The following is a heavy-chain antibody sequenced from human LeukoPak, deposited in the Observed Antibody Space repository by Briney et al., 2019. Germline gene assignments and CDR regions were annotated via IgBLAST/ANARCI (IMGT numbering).Heavy chain of an antibody. V-gene: IGHV4-34*01. CDR3: ARAALTLD. CDR2: INHSGST. Sequence: SETLSLTCAVYGGSFSGYYWSWIRQPPGKGLEWIGEINHSGSTNYNPSLKSRVTISVDTSKNQFSLKLSSVTAADTAVYYCARAALTLDWGQGTLVTVSS. D-gene: IGHD3-16*01. CDR1: GGSFSGYY. J-gene: IGHJ4*02.